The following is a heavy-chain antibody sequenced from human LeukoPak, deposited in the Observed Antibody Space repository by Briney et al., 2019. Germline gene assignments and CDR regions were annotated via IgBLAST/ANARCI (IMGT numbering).Heavy chain of an antibody. CDR2: ITYSGNTT. V-gene: IGHV3-23*01. CDR1: GFTFSNYA. Sequence: PGGSLRLSCAVSGFTFSNYAMSWARQAPGKGLEWVSLITYSGNTTYYPDPVKGRFTISRDNSKNTLYLQMNNLRAEDTAVYYCAKVSWPKSYFATTWGQGTLVTVSS. CDR3: AKVSWPKSYFATT. D-gene: IGHD2/OR15-2a*01. J-gene: IGHJ5*02.